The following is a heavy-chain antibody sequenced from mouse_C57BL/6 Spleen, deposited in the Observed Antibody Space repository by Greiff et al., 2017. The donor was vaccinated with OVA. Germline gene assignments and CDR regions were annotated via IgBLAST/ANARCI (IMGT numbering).Heavy chain of an antibody. CDR3: ARELRGYFDY. J-gene: IGHJ2*01. V-gene: IGHV1-82*01. CDR1: GFAFSSSW. D-gene: IGHD1-1*01. CDR2: LYPGDGDT. Sequence: QVQLKQSGPELVKPGASVKISCKASGFAFSSSWMNWVKQRPGKGLEWIGRLYPGDGDTNYNGKFKGKATLTADNSSSTAYMQLSSLTSEDSAVYFCARELRGYFDYWGQGTTLTVSS.